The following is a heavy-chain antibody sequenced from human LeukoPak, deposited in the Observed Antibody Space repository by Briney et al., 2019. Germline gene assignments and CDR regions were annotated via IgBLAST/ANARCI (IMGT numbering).Heavy chain of an antibody. D-gene: IGHD3-10*01. V-gene: IGHV3-15*01. CDR1: GFTFSDAW. CDR3: TTDRGALTN. CDR2: IQSKTDGGPT. Sequence: GGSLRLSCATSGFTFSDAWMSWVRQAPGKRLDWVGRIQSKTDGGPTEYAAPVKGRFIISRDDSRNALFLQMNSLIAGDTAVYYCTTDRGALTNGGKGTVVTVSS. J-gene: IGHJ4*02.